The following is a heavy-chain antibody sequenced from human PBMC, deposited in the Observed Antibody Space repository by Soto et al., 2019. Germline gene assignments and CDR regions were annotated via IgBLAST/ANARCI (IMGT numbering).Heavy chain of an antibody. V-gene: IGHV4-4*07. D-gene: IGHD1-1*01. CDR3: VRDGTKTLRDWFDP. CDR2: IYATGTT. Sequence: SETLSLTCTVSGASISGFYWSWIRKSAGKGLEWIGRIYATGTTDYNPSLKSRVMMSVDTSKKQFSLKLRSVTAADTAVYYCVRDGTKTLRDWFDPWGKGISVTVSS. J-gene: IGHJ5*02. CDR1: GASISGFY.